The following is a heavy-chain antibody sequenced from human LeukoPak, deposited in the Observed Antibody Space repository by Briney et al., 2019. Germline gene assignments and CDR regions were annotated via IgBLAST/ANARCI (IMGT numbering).Heavy chain of an antibody. CDR2: VSYDGSNK. V-gene: IGHV3-30*18. J-gene: IGHJ4*02. Sequence: GGSLRLSCAASGFTFSNYGMHWVRQAPGKGLEWVAVVSYDGSNKHYADSVKGRFTISRDNAKNTLHLQMNSLRAEDTAVYYCAKENVLYSGSYGSPDYWGQGTLVTVSS. CDR3: AKENVLYSGSYGSPDY. CDR1: GFTFSNYG. D-gene: IGHD1-26*01.